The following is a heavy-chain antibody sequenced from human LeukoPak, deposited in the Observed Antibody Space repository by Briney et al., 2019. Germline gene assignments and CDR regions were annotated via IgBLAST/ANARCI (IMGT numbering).Heavy chain of an antibody. Sequence: PGGSLRLSCAASGFTFNSEAMTWVRQGPGKGLEWVSSISDSSGTTYYADSVKGRFTISRDNSKNTVYLQMNSLRAEDTALYYCAKGLGFLPQFDYWGQGTLVAVSS. CDR1: GFTFNSEA. D-gene: IGHD6-19*01. V-gene: IGHV3-23*01. CDR3: AKGLGFLPQFDY. CDR2: ISDSSGTT. J-gene: IGHJ4*02.